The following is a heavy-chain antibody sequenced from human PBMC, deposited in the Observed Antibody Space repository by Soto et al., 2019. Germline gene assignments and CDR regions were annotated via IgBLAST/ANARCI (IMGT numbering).Heavy chain of an antibody. V-gene: IGHV1-69*01. Sequence: QVQLVQSGAEVKKPGSSVKVSCKASGGTFSSYAISWVRQAPGQGLEWMGGIIPIFGTANYAQKFQGRVTITADESTSTADMELSSLRSEDTAVYYCARGRAYSGYGAYYYGMDVWGQGTTVTVSS. CDR2: IIPIFGTA. CDR3: ARGRAYSGYGAYYYGMDV. J-gene: IGHJ6*02. D-gene: IGHD5-12*01. CDR1: GGTFSSYA.